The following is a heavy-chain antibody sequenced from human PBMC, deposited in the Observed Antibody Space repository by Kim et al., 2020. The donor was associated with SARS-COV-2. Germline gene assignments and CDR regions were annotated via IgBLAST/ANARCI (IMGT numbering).Heavy chain of an antibody. V-gene: IGHV1-46*01. CDR3: ARDSVVREKTGTDY. J-gene: IGHJ4*02. Sequence: ARKFQGRVPMTRDTSTSTVYMELSSLRSEDTAVYYCARDSVVREKTGTDYWGQGTLVTVSS. D-gene: IGHD3-10*01.